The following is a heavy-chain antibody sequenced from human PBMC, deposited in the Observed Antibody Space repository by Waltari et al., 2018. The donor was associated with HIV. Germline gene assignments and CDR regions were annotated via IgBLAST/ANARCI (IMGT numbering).Heavy chain of an antibody. J-gene: IGHJ5*02. CDR2: ISTSGGAI. D-gene: IGHD6-13*01. CDR3: ARVRYLSRLAAVGSNWFDP. Sequence: QVQLVESGGGLVNPGGSLGLSCVASGFTFRAYYNGWVRRAPGKGLEWVSYISTSGGAIYYADSVKGRFSVSRDNGKNSLYLQMNSLRAEDTALYYCARVRYLSRLAAVGSNWFDPWGQGTLVTVSS. V-gene: IGHV3-11*01. CDR1: GFTFRAYY.